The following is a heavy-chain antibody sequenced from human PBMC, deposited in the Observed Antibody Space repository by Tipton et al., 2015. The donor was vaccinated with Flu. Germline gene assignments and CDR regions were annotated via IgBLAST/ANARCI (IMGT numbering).Heavy chain of an antibody. CDR1: GGSIRSSTDF. CDR3: ARDVGPQIKVTGGLDV. Sequence: TLSLTCTVSGGSIRSSTDFWAWIRQSPGKGLEWIGTIYYTGSTYYNVSLKSRVTISVDTSKNQSSLKLSSVTAADTAVYYCARDVGPQIKVTGGLDVWGQGTTVTVSS. CDR2: IYYTGST. J-gene: IGHJ6*02. V-gene: IGHV4-39*07. D-gene: IGHD2-21*02.